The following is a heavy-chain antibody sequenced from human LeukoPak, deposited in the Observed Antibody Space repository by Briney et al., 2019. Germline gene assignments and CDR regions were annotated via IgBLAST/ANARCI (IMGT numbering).Heavy chain of an antibody. Sequence: SETLSLTCAVYGGSVSGYYWSWIRQPPGKGLEWIGEINNSGSTNYNPSLKSRVTISVDTSKNQFSLKMSSVTAADTAVYYCARAYGSGTAADYWGQGTLVTVSS. D-gene: IGHD3-10*01. V-gene: IGHV4-34*01. CDR1: GGSVSGYY. CDR2: INNSGST. J-gene: IGHJ4*02. CDR3: ARAYGSGTAADY.